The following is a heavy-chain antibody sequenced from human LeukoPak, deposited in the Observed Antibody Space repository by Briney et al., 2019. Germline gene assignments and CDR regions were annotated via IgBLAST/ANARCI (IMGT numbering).Heavy chain of an antibody. V-gene: IGHV1-18*01. D-gene: IGHD6-19*01. J-gene: IGHJ3*02. Sequence: ASVKVSCKASGYTFTSYGISWVRQAPGQGLEWMGWISAYNGNTNYAQKLQGRVTMTTDTSTSTAYMELRSLRSDDTAVYYCARGQKQWLVPGHDAFDIWGQGTMVTVSS. CDR1: GYTFTSYG. CDR3: ARGQKQWLVPGHDAFDI. CDR2: ISAYNGNT.